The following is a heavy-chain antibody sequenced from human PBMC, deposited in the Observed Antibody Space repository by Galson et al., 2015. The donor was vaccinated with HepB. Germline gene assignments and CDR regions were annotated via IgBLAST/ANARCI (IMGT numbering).Heavy chain of an antibody. V-gene: IGHV3-30-3*01. CDR1: GFTFSSYA. D-gene: IGHD6-19*01. Sequence: SLRLSCAASGFTFSSYAMHWVRQAPGKGLEWVAVISYDGSNKYYADSVKGRFTISRDNSKNTLYLQINSLRAEDTAVYYCARVLTTIAVSDYWGQGTLVTVSS. CDR3: ARVLTTIAVSDY. J-gene: IGHJ4*02. CDR2: ISYDGSNK.